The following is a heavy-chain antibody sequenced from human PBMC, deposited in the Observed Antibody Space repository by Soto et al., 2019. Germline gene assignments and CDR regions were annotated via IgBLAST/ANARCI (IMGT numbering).Heavy chain of an antibody. D-gene: IGHD3-3*01. V-gene: IGHV4-38-2*02. CDR1: GYSISSGYY. CDR2: TYHSGST. Sequence: PSETLSLTCAVSGYSISSGYYWGWIRQPPGKGLEWIGSTYHSGSTYYNPSLKSRVTISVDTSKNQFSLKLSSVTAADTAVYYCARERDYDFWSGYYNPHRVDYWGQGTLVTVSS. J-gene: IGHJ4*02. CDR3: ARERDYDFWSGYYNPHRVDY.